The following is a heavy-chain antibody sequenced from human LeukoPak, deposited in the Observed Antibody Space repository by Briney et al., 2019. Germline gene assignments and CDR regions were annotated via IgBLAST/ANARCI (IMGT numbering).Heavy chain of an antibody. J-gene: IGHJ5*02. CDR3: AKGYSYHKVGDNWFDP. V-gene: IGHV4-59*05. CDR1: GGSISTYS. D-gene: IGHD5-18*01. Sequence: PSETLSLTCTVSGGSISTYSWTWIRQPPGKGLEWIGSIYYSGSTYYNPSLKSRVTISVDTSKNQFSLKLSSVTAADTAVYYCAKGYSYHKVGDNWFDPWGQGTLVTVSS. CDR2: IYYSGST.